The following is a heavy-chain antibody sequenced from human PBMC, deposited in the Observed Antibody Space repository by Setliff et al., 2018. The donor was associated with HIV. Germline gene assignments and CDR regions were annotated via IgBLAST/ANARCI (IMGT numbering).Heavy chain of an antibody. J-gene: IGHJ4*02. CDR3: ARGSDYIWGNYRFPFDY. D-gene: IGHD3-16*02. CDR1: GGSISSYY. V-gene: IGHV4-4*07. CDR2: VSSRGDT. Sequence: SETLSLTCTVSGGSISSYYWSWIRQPAGKGLEWIGRVSSRGDTNYNPSLKSRVSISVDTSKNQFSLNLSSVTAADTAVYYCARGSDYIWGNYRFPFDYWGQGTLVTVSS.